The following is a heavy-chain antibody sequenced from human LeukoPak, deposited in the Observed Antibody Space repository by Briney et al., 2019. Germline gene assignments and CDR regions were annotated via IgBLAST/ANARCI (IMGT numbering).Heavy chain of an antibody. CDR2: ITNDGSST. J-gene: IGHJ4*02. Sequence: GGSLRLSCAASGLTFSSHWMHWVRQAPGKGLVWVSRITNDGSSTTYADSVKGRFTISRDNAKNMLYLQVDSLRAEDTAVYYCATQQRGNPAYWGQGTLVTVSS. CDR1: GLTFSSHW. CDR3: ATQQRGNPAY. D-gene: IGHD1-14*01. V-gene: IGHV3-74*01.